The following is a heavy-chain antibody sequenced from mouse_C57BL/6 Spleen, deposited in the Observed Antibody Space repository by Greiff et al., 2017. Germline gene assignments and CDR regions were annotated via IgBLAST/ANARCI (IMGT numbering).Heavy chain of an antibody. Sequence: ESGPGLVKPSQSLSLTCSVTGYSITSGYYWNWIRQFPGNKLEWMGYISYDGSNNYNPSLKNRISITRDTSKNRFFLKLNSVTTEDTATYYGARDDSNLYYYAMDYWGQGTSVTVSS. CDR3: ARDDSNLYYYAMDY. V-gene: IGHV3-6*01. J-gene: IGHJ4*01. CDR2: ISYDGSN. CDR1: GYSITSGYY. D-gene: IGHD2-5*01.